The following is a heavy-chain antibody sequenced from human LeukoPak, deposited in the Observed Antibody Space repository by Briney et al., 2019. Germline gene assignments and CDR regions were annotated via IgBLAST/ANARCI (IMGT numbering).Heavy chain of an antibody. Sequence: SETLSLTCTVSGGSIRSYYWSWIRQPPGKGLECIGYIYYIGSTNYNPSLKSRVTISLDTSKSQFSLKLTSVTPADTAVYYCARGGIVGSRANWFDPWGQGILVTVSS. V-gene: IGHV4-59*01. CDR2: IYYIGST. J-gene: IGHJ5*02. CDR1: GGSIRSYY. D-gene: IGHD1-26*01. CDR3: ARGGIVGSRANWFDP.